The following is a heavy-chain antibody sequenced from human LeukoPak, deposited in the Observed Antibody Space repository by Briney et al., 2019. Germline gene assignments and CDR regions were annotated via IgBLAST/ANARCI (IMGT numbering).Heavy chain of an antibody. CDR2: IKEDGSKT. V-gene: IGHV3-7*03. J-gene: IGHJ4*02. CDR3: ARYVTALDF. D-gene: IGHD2-21*02. CDR1: QFTFSSYW. Sequence: AGGSLRLSCAASQFTFSSYWMSWVRQAPGKGLEWVANIKEDGSKTYYVDSVKGRFTISRDNAKNSLYLQMNSLRAEDTALYYGARYVTALDFWGQGTLVTVSS.